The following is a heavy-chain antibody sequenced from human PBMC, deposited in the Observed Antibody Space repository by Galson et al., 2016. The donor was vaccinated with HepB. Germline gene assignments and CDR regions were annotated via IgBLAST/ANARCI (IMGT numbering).Heavy chain of an antibody. Sequence: SLRLSCAASGFTFSSHAMHWVRQAPGKGLEWVAVIWYDGSNKYYVDSVKGRFTISRDNSKNTLYLQMNSLRAEDTAVYYCARGLVVVGPNDYYGMDVWGQGTTVTVS. CDR3: ARGLVVVGPNDYYGMDV. D-gene: IGHD2-15*01. J-gene: IGHJ6*02. CDR1: GFTFSSHA. CDR2: IWYDGSNK. V-gene: IGHV3-33*01.